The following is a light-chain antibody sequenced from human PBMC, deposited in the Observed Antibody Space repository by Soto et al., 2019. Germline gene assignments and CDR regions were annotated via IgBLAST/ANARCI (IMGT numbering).Light chain of an antibody. J-gene: IGKJ2*01. CDR3: QQNYSTPLYT. CDR2: AVS. V-gene: IGKV1-39*01. CDR1: QSIDNY. Sequence: EIQMTQSPSSLSASVGERVTITCRASQSIDNYLNWYQQKPGKAPKLLIYAVSNLQSGVPSRFSGSGSGTDFTLTVSSLQAEDSATYYCQQNYSTPLYTFGQGTKLEIK.